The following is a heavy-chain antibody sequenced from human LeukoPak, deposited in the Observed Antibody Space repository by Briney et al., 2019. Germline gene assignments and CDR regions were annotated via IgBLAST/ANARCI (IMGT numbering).Heavy chain of an antibody. D-gene: IGHD6-13*01. Sequence: SETLSLTCTVYGGSFSAYYWSWIRQPPGKGLEWIGEVNHSGGTNYNPSLKSRVTVSADTSKNQFSLKLNSVTAADTAVYYCASSREYSSSWYHYFHYWGQGTLVTVSS. J-gene: IGHJ4*02. CDR2: VNHSGGT. CDR1: GGSFSAYY. CDR3: ASSREYSSSWYHYFHY. V-gene: IGHV4-34*01.